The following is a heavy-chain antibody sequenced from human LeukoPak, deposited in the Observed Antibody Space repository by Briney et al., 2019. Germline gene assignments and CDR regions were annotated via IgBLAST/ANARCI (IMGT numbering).Heavy chain of an antibody. D-gene: IGHD2/OR15-2a*01. Sequence: GGSLRLSCAASGFTFSSYGMHWVRQAPGKGLEWVALIWYDGSNKYYTDSVKGRLTISRDNSKNTLYLQMDSLRAEDTAIYYCAREGPRGNSQFDYWGQGTLVTVSS. CDR1: GFTFSSYG. CDR3: AREGPRGNSQFDY. V-gene: IGHV3-33*01. CDR2: IWYDGSNK. J-gene: IGHJ4*02.